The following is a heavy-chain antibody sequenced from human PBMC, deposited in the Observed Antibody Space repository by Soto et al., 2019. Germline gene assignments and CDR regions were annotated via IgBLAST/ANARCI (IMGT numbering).Heavy chain of an antibody. J-gene: IGHJ4*02. D-gene: IGHD6-13*01. Sequence: PGGSLRLSCAASGFTFSAYVMSRVRQAPGKGLEWVSSITSSGGGTYYADSVKGRFTVSRDNSKNTVYLQMNSLRDEDTVVYYCAKLTAAWGQGTLVTVSS. V-gene: IGHV3-23*01. CDR2: ITSSGGGT. CDR1: GFTFSAYV. CDR3: AKLTAA.